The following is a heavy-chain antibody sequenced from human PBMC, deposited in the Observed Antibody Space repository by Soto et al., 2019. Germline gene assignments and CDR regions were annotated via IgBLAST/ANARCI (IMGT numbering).Heavy chain of an antibody. J-gene: IGHJ4*02. D-gene: IGHD2-2*01. Sequence: ASVKVSCKASGYTFTSYGISWVRQAPGQGLEWMGWISAYNGNTNYAQKLQGRVTMTTDTSTSTAYMELRSLRSDDTAVYYCARGGGDVVVVPAATAHFDYWGQGTLVTVSS. V-gene: IGHV1-18*01. CDR1: GYTFTSYG. CDR3: ARGGGDVVVVPAATAHFDY. CDR2: ISAYNGNT.